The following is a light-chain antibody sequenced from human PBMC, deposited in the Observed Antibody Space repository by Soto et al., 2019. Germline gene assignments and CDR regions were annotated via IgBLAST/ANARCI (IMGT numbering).Light chain of an antibody. Sequence: EIVLTQSPATLSLSPGERATLSCRASQSISSYLAWYQQKPGHTPRLLIYDASNRATGIPARFSGSGSGTDFTLTISSLVPEDFAVYYCQQRTNWPVTFGPGTTLDVK. CDR3: QQRTNWPVT. CDR2: DAS. J-gene: IGKJ3*01. CDR1: QSISSY. V-gene: IGKV3-11*01.